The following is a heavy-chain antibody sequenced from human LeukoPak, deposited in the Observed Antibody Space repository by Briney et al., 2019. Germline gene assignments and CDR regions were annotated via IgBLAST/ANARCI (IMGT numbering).Heavy chain of an antibody. CDR1: GFTFSSYG. CDR2: IWYDGSNK. D-gene: IGHD1-20*01. V-gene: IGHV3-33*06. Sequence: PGGSLRLSCAASGFTFSSYGMHWVRQAPGKGLEWVAVIWYDGSNKYYVDSVKGRFTISRDNSKNTLHLQMNSLRAEDTAVYYCAKGNNWNERNHYMDVWGKGTTVTVSS. J-gene: IGHJ6*03. CDR3: AKGNNWNERNHYMDV.